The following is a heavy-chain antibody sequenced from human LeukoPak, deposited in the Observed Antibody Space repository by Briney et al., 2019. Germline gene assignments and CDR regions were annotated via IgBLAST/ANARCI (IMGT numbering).Heavy chain of an antibody. CDR2: IYSNENT. J-gene: IGHJ4*02. D-gene: IGHD2-15*01. CDR3: ARGGTTPYYFDD. Sequence: PSETLSLTCTVSGGSITSYYWSWIRQPAGKGLEWIGSIYSNENTNYNPSLKSRVTMSVDTSKNQFSLKLSSVTAADTAVYYCARGGTTPYYFDDWGQGTLVTVSS. CDR1: GGSITSYY. V-gene: IGHV4-4*07.